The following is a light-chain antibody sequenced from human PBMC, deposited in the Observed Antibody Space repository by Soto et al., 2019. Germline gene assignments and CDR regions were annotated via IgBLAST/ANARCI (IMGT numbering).Light chain of an antibody. V-gene: IGKV3-15*01. Sequence: EIGMTQSPATLSVSTGERATLSCRASQSVSSNLAWYQQKPGQAPRLLIYGASTRATGIPARFSGSGSGTDFTLTISRLEPEDFAVYYCQQYDNSPWTFGQGTKVDIK. CDR2: GAS. J-gene: IGKJ1*01. CDR1: QSVSSN. CDR3: QQYDNSPWT.